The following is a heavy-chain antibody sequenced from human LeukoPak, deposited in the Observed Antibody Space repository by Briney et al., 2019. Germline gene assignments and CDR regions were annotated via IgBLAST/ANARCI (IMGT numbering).Heavy chain of an antibody. Sequence: ASVKVSCKASGYTFTSYGISWVRQAPGQELEWMGWISAYNGNTNYAQKLQGRVTMTTDTSTSTAYMELRSLRSDDTAVYYCARALLYWVPGDYWGQGTLVTVSS. CDR2: ISAYNGNT. CDR1: GYTFTSYG. D-gene: IGHD2-15*01. V-gene: IGHV1-18*01. J-gene: IGHJ4*02. CDR3: ARALLYWVPGDY.